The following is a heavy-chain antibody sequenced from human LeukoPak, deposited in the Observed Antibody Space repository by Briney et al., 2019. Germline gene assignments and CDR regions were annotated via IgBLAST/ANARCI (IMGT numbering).Heavy chain of an antibody. Sequence: SATLSLTCTVSGGSVSSGSYYWSWIRQPPGRGLEWIAYIHYSGSAAYNPSLKSRVTISRDMSTNQFSLKMTSVTAADTAVYFCARDMGAPDYGSYSVDYWGQGTLVTVSS. J-gene: IGHJ4*02. CDR1: GGSVSSGSYY. V-gene: IGHV4-61*01. CDR3: ARDMGAPDYGSYSVDY. CDR2: IHYSGSA. D-gene: IGHD4-23*01.